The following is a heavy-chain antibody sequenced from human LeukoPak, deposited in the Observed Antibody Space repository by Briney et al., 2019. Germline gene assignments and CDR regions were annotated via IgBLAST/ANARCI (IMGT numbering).Heavy chain of an antibody. CDR3: ARLEPRPYDTTGSYSQA. V-gene: IGHV4-39*02. Sequence: SETLSLTCTVSGGSISSISYYWGWIRQPPGKGLEWIASIYFSGTTYYNPSLKSRVTLSLDTSKNHFSLKLTSVTAADTAVYYCARLEPRPYDTTGSYSQAWGQGTLVTVSS. D-gene: IGHD3-22*01. J-gene: IGHJ5*02. CDR1: GGSISSISYY. CDR2: IYFSGTT.